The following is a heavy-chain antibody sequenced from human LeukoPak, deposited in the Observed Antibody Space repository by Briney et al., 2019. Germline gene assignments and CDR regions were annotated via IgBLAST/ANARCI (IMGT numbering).Heavy chain of an antibody. J-gene: IGHJ3*02. CDR1: GGSISSGSYY. CDR3: ARPYYDFWSGFAFDI. CDR2: IYYSGST. D-gene: IGHD3-3*01. Sequence: PSQTLSLTCTVSGGSISSGSYYWGWIRQPPGKGLEWIGSIYYSGSTYYNPSLKSRVTISVDTSKNQFSLKLSSVTAADTAVYYCARPYYDFWSGFAFDIWGQGTMVTVSS. V-gene: IGHV4-39*01.